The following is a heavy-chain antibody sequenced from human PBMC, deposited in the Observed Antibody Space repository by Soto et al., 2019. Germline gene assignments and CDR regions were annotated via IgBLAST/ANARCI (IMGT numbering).Heavy chain of an antibody. CDR1: GGSFSGYY. Sequence: QVQLQQWGAGLLKPSETLSLTCAVYGGSFSGYYWSWIRQPPGTGLEWIGEINHSGSSNYNPYLKSRVTISVDTSKNQFSLKLSSVTAADTAVYYCARVRRYCTNGVCYLDAFDPWGQGTMVTVSS. D-gene: IGHD2-8*01. CDR3: ARVRRYCTNGVCYLDAFDP. CDR2: INHSGSS. J-gene: IGHJ3*01. V-gene: IGHV4-34*01.